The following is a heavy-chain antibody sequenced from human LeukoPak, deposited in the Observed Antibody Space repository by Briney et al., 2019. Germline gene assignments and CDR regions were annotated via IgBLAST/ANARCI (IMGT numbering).Heavy chain of an antibody. J-gene: IGHJ3*02. CDR3: ARGRNYYDSSRYYYEGDAFDI. V-gene: IGHV1-46*01. D-gene: IGHD3-22*01. Sequence: ASVKVSCKASGYIFTSYYMYWVRQAPGQGLEWMGIINPSGGSIRYAQKFQGRVTMTRDTSTCTVYMELSSLRSEDTAVYYCARGRNYYDSSRYYYEGDAFDIWGQGTMVTVSS. CDR2: INPSGGSI. CDR1: GYIFTSYY.